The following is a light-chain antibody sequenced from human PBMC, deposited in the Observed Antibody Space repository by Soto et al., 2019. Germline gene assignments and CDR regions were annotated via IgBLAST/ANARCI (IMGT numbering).Light chain of an antibody. CDR3: SSYTSSSTRV. CDR1: SSAVGGYNY. J-gene: IGLJ1*01. CDR2: DVS. V-gene: IGLV2-14*03. Sequence: QSALTQPASVSGSPGQSITISCTGTSSAVGGYNYVSWYQQHPDKAPKLMIYDVSNRPSGVSNRFSGSKSGNTASLTISGLQAEDEADYYCSSYTSSSTRVFGTGTKLTVL.